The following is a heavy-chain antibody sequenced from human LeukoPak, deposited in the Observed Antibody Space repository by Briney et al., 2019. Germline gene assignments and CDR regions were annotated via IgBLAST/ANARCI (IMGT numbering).Heavy chain of an antibody. V-gene: IGHV1-8*01. CDR1: GYTFTSYD. Sequence: ASVKVSCEASGYTFTSYDINWVRQATGQGLEWMGWMNPNSGNTGYAQKFQGRVTMTRNTSISTAYMELSSLRSEDTAVYYCARSCSSTSCYLTYYYYYMDVWGKGTTVTVSS. D-gene: IGHD2-2*01. CDR2: MNPNSGNT. J-gene: IGHJ6*03. CDR3: ARSCSSTSCYLTYYYYYMDV.